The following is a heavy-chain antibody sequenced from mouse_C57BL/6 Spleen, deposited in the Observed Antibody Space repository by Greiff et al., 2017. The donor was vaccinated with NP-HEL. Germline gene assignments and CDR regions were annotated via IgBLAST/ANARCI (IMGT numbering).Heavy chain of an antibody. CDR3: ARPSFYYLDY. CDR2: ISSGSSTI. J-gene: IGHJ2*01. Sequence: EVMLVESGGGLVKPGGSLKLSCAASGFTFSDYGMHWVRQAPEKGLEWIAYISSGSSTIYYVDTVKGRFTISRDNAKNTLFLQMTSLRSEDTAMYYCARPSFYYLDYWGQGTTLTVSS. V-gene: IGHV5-17*01. D-gene: IGHD2-1*01. CDR1: GFTFSDYG.